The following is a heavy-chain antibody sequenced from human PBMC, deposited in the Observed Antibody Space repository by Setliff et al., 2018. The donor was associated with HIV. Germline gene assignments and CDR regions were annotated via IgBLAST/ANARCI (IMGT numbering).Heavy chain of an antibody. CDR3: LRLYRGSSTKEKSDS. Sequence: PSETLSLTCTVSGGSFSSGSYYWSWIRQPPGKGLEWIGSIYYSGSTYYNPSLKSRGTISVDTSKNQFSLKLSSLTAADTAVYFCLRLYRGSSTKEKSDSWGQGVLVTVSS. D-gene: IGHD2-2*01. CDR1: GGSFSSGSYY. J-gene: IGHJ4*02. V-gene: IGHV4-39*03. CDR2: IYYSGST.